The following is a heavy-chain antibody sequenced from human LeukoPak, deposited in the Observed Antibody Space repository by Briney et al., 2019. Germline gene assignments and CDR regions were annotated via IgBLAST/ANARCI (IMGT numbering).Heavy chain of an antibody. CDR2: IISIFGTA. J-gene: IGHJ6*02. CDR3: TRLATDQLPLKHPYYYYGMDV. CDR1: GGTFSSYA. D-gene: IGHD2-2*01. Sequence: SVKVSCKASGGTFSSYAISWVRQAPGQGLEWMGGIISIFGTANYAQKFQGRVTITADESTSTAYMELSSLRSEDTAVYYCTRLATDQLPLKHPYYYYGMDVWGQGTTVTVSS. V-gene: IGHV1-69*13.